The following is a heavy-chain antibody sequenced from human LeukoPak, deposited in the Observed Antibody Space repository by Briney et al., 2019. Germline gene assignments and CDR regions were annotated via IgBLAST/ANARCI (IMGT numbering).Heavy chain of an antibody. J-gene: IGHJ4*02. CDR3: SRKDTPMIYFDC. D-gene: IGHD5-18*01. CDR2: IYYSGST. CDR1: GGSITSYH. Sequence: PSETLSLTCTVSGGSITSYHYSWIRQPPGKGLEWIGYIYYSGSTNYNPSLKSRVTISVDTSKNQFSLKLSSVTAADTAVYYCSRKDTPMIYFDCWGQGTLVTVSS. V-gene: IGHV4-59*01.